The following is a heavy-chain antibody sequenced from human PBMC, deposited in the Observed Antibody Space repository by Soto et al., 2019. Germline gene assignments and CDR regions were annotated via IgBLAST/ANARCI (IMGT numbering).Heavy chain of an antibody. J-gene: IGHJ4*02. V-gene: IGHV4-39*01. Sequence: QLQLQESGPGLVKPSETLSLTCTVSGGFIRSSRDYWGWIRQPPGKGLEWIGSIYYSGSTYYNPSLTSRVTISVDTSKNQFSLKLSSVTAADTAVYYCARQEWIQLWPDDYWGQGTLVTVSS. CDR1: GGFIRSSRDY. CDR2: IYYSGST. D-gene: IGHD5-18*01. CDR3: ARQEWIQLWPDDY.